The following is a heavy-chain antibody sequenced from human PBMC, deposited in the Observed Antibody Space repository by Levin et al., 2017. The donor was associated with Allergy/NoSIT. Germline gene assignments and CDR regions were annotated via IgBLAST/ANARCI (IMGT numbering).Heavy chain of an antibody. Sequence: SETLSLTCTVSGGSISSSISYWGWIRQAPGKGLEWIGSIYNSGSTYYNPSLKSRVTTSVDTSKNQFSLKLSSVTAADTAVYYCAGQGYDILTGYYNCDYWGQGTLVTVSS. D-gene: IGHD3-9*01. J-gene: IGHJ4*02. CDR2: IYNSGST. V-gene: IGHV4-39*01. CDR3: AGQGYDILTGYYNCDY. CDR1: GGSISSSISY.